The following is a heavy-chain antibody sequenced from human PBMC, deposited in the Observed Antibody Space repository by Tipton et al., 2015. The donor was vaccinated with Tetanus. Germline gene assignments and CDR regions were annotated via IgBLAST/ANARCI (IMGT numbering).Heavy chain of an antibody. CDR2: VYYSGTT. V-gene: IGHV4-59*08. J-gene: IGHJ4*02. D-gene: IGHD6-19*01. CDR1: GGSMSSYY. Sequence: TLSLTCTVSGGSMSSYYWSWIRQPPGKELEWIGYVYYSGTTNYNPSLKSRVTISADTSKNQFSLKVSSVTAADTAIYYCARYYTVTDTGYYFENWGQGALVTVSS. CDR3: ARYYTVTDTGYYFEN.